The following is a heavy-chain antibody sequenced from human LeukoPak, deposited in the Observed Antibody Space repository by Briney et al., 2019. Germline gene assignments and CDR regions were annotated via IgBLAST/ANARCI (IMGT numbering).Heavy chain of an antibody. D-gene: IGHD2-15*01. CDR3: ARGRWGMDA. CDR1: GGSISGYY. CDR2: IYYSGGT. V-gene: IGHV4-59*01. Sequence: SETLSLTCTVSGGSISGYYWSWVRQPPGKGLEWIGYIYYSGGTNSNPSLKSRVTISVDTSKNQVSLRVTSVTAADTAVYYCARGRWGMDAWGQGTTVTVPS. J-gene: IGHJ6*02.